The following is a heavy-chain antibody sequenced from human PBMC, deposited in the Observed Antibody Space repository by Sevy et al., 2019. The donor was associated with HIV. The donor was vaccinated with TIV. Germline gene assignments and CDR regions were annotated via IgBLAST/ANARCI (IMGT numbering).Heavy chain of an antibody. CDR1: GFTFSNAW. J-gene: IGHJ6*02. CDR3: TTDVVVVAATYYYYGMDV. V-gene: IGHV3-15*01. D-gene: IGHD2-15*01. CDR2: IKSKTDGGTT. Sequence: GGSLRLSCAASGFTFSNAWMSWVRQAPGKGLEWVGRIKSKTDGGTTDYAAPVKGRFTISRDDSKNRLYLQMNSLKTEDTAVYYCTTDVVVVAATYYYYGMDVWGQGTTVTVSS.